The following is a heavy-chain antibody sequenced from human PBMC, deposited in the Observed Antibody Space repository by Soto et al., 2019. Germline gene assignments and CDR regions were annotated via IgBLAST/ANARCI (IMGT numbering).Heavy chain of an antibody. V-gene: IGHV1-69*01. CDR2: IIPIFGTA. J-gene: IGHJ4*02. Sequence: QVQLVQSGAEVKKPGSSVKVSCKASGGTFSSYAISWVRQAPGQGLEWMGGIIPIFGTANYAQKFQGRVTINADESTSTAYMELSSLRSEDTAVYYCAREGDTAMALTPVYFDYWGQGTLVTVSS. D-gene: IGHD5-18*01. CDR1: GGTFSSYA. CDR3: AREGDTAMALTPVYFDY.